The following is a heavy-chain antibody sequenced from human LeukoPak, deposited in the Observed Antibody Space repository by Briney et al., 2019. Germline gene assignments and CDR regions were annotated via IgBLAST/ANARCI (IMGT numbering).Heavy chain of an antibody. D-gene: IGHD5-12*01. Sequence: SGTLSLTCAVSGVSITSGGYSWSWIRQPPGKGLEWIGYMYQSGSTYYNPSLKSRVTISVDRFKNQSSLKLSSVTTADTAVYYCARAPYSGYDSDAFDIWGQGTMGIVSS. V-gene: IGHV4-30-2*01. CDR1: GVSITSGGYS. CDR2: MYQSGST. J-gene: IGHJ3*02. CDR3: ARAPYSGYDSDAFDI.